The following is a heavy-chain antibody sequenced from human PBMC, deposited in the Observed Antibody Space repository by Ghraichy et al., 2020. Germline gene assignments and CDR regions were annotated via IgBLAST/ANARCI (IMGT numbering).Heavy chain of an antibody. Sequence: SETLSLTCTVSGGSISSYYWSWIRQPPGKGLEWIGYIYYSGSTNYNPSLKSRVTISVDTSKNQFSLKLSSVTAADTAVYYCARHREMATMVFDYWGQGTLVTVSS. CDR3: ARHREMATMVFDY. D-gene: IGHD5-24*01. V-gene: IGHV4-59*01. J-gene: IGHJ4*02. CDR1: GGSISSYY. CDR2: IYYSGST.